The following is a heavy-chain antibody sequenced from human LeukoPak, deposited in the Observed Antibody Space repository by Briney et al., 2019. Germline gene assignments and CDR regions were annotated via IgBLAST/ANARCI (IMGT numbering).Heavy chain of an antibody. CDR1: GGSISSGSYY. CDR2: INHSGST. J-gene: IGHJ4*02. CDR3: ARKTYYYDSSGYSNFDY. V-gene: IGHV4-39*07. Sequence: SQTLSLTCTVSGGSISSGSYYWSWIRQPPGKGLEWIGEINHSGSTNYNPSLKSRVTISVDTSKNQFSLKLSSVTAADTAVYYCARKTYYYDSSGYSNFDYWGQGTLVTVSS. D-gene: IGHD3-22*01.